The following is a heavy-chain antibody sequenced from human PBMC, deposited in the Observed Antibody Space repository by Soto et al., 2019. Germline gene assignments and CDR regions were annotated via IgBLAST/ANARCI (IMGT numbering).Heavy chain of an antibody. J-gene: IGHJ6*02. CDR1: GFTFSSYA. Sequence: EVQLLESGGGLVQPGGSLRLSCAASGFTFSSYAMSWVRQAPGKGLEWVSAISGSGGSTYYADSVKGRFTISRDNSKNTXXLQMNSLRAEDTAVYYCAKSMSRDYEPYYYYGMDVWGQGTTVTVSS. CDR2: ISGSGGST. D-gene: IGHD4-17*01. CDR3: AKSMSRDYEPYYYYGMDV. V-gene: IGHV3-23*01.